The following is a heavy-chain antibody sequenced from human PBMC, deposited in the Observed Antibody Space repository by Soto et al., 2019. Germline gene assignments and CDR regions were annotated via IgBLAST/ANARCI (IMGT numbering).Heavy chain of an antibody. J-gene: IGHJ4*02. V-gene: IGHV1-69*13. D-gene: IGHD3-3*01. Sequence: VKGSCKAAEGTLSSFAGSWVRQTTGQGLEWMGGIIPIYDTTNYAQTFQGRVTITADESTNTAFMELSSLRSVDTAVYYCARARAERERSYDFWSGSFDYWGQGSLVTVSS. CDR3: ARARAERERSYDFWSGSFDY. CDR1: EGTLSSFA. CDR2: IIPIYDTT.